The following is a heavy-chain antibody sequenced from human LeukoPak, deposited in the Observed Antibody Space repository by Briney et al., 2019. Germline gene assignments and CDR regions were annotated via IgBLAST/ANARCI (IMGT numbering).Heavy chain of an antibody. CDR2: IWYDGSNK. V-gene: IGHV3-33*08. D-gene: IGHD1-1*01. J-gene: IGHJ4*02. Sequence: GGSLRLSCAASGFAFSIYAIHWVRQAPGKGLEWVAVIWYDGSNKYYADSVKGRFTISRDNSKNTLYLQMNSLRAEDTAVYYCARDPTFLTTAPDYWGQGTLVTVSS. CDR1: GFAFSIYA. CDR3: ARDPTFLTTAPDY.